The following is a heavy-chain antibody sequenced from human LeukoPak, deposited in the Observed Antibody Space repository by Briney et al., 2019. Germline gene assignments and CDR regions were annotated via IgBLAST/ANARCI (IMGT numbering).Heavy chain of an antibody. D-gene: IGHD6-19*01. V-gene: IGHV3-23*01. Sequence: PGGSLRLSCATSGFTFSSYAMSWVRQAPGKGLEWVSVISGSGGNTHYTDPVKGRFTISRDNSKNTLYLQMNSLRAEDTAVYYCAKDPVAGEQWNPSVWDYWGQGTLVTVSS. CDR3: AKDPVAGEQWNPSVWDY. J-gene: IGHJ4*02. CDR1: GFTFSSYA. CDR2: ISGSGGNT.